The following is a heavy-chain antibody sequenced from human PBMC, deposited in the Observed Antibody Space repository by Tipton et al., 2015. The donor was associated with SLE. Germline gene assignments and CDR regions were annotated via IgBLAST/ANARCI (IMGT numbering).Heavy chain of an antibody. J-gene: IGHJ4*02. CDR1: GYSFSSGYY. CDR2: ISHSGIT. CDR3: ARDDGDYTVDY. V-gene: IGHV4-38-2*02. Sequence: TLSLNCTVSGYSFSSGYYWAWIRQPPRKGLEWMTSISHSGITYYNPSLNSRVTISVDTSKNQFSLQLSSVTAADTAVYYCARDDGDYTVDYWGQGTLVTVSS. D-gene: IGHD4-17*01.